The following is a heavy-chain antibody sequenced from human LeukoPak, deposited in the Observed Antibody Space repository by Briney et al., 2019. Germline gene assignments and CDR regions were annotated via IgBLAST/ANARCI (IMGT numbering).Heavy chain of an antibody. CDR1: GFTFSAYH. J-gene: IGHJ6*02. CDR2: ISTTGTTI. CDR3: ARVPDYGDMHHTNGMDV. D-gene: IGHD4-17*01. V-gene: IGHV3-48*01. Sequence: GGFLRLSCAASGFTFSAYHINWVRQAPGKGLEWISYISTTGTTIHYADSVKGRFTISRDNSKNTLYLQMNSLRAEDTAVYYCARVPDYGDMHHTNGMDVWGQGTTVTVSS.